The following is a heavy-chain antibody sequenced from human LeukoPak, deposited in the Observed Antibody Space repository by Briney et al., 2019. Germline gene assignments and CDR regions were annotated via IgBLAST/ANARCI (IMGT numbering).Heavy chain of an antibody. CDR2: TYYRSKWYS. CDR1: GDSVSSNSVT. CDR3: ARGRQSAFDY. J-gene: IGHJ4*02. Sequence: SQTLSLTCAISGDSVSSNSVTWNWIRQSPSRGLEWLGRTYYRSKWYSDYVESVKSRISINADTSKNHFTLQLTSVTFDDTAVYYCARGRQSAFDYWGQGGLVIVTS. D-gene: IGHD3-3*01. V-gene: IGHV6-1*01.